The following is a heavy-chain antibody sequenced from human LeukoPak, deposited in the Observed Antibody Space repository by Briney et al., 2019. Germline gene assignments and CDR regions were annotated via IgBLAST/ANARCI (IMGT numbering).Heavy chain of an antibody. CDR1: GDSVSSNSAA. CDR2: TYYRSKWYN. J-gene: IGHJ3*02. Sequence: SQTLSLTCAISGDSVSSNSAAWNWIRQSPSRGLEWLGRTYYRSKWYNDYAVSVKSRITINPDTSKNQFSLQLNSVTPEDTAVYYCARTALYSGYDSFRPPDAFDTWGQGTMVTVSS. CDR3: ARTALYSGYDSFRPPDAFDT. D-gene: IGHD5-12*01. V-gene: IGHV6-1*01.